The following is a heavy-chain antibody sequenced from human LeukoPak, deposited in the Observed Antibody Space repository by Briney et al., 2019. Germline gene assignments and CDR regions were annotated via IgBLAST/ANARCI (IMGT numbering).Heavy chain of an antibody. Sequence: PGGSLRFSCAASGFTFSSYSMNWVRQAPGKGLEWVSSISSSSSYIYYADSVKGRFTISRDNAKNSLYLQMNSPRAEDTAVYYCARDTSSYFDYWGQGTLVTVSS. CDR3: ARDTSSYFDY. CDR1: GFTFSSYS. V-gene: IGHV3-21*01. J-gene: IGHJ4*02. CDR2: ISSSSSYI.